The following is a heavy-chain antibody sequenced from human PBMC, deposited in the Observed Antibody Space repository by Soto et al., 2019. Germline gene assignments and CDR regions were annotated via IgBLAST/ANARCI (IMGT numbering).Heavy chain of an antibody. CDR1: GLTVSSNY. J-gene: IGHJ5*02. D-gene: IGHD1-20*01. Sequence: VQLVESGGGLIQPGGSLRLSCAASGLTVSSNYMSWVRQAPGKGLEWVSVIYSDTVTYYADSVKGRFTISRDNSKNTLSLQMNRLRAEDTAVYYCARDGYNPYWFATWGQGTLVTVSS. V-gene: IGHV3-53*01. CDR3: ARDGYNPYWFAT. CDR2: IYSDTVT.